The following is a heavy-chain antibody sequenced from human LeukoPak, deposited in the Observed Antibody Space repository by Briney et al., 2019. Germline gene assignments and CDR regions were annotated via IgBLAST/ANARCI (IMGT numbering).Heavy chain of an antibody. D-gene: IGHD2-15*01. V-gene: IGHV4-59*01. Sequence: SDTLPLTCTVSGDSISSYYWSWIRQTRGKALEWIGYMYHSGITKYNPSLKSRVTISVDTSKNQFSLKLSSVTAADTAVYYCARESNCSGGSCPKNNWFDPWGQGTLVTVSS. J-gene: IGHJ5*02. CDR3: ARESNCSGGSCPKNNWFDP. CDR1: GDSISSYY. CDR2: MYHSGIT.